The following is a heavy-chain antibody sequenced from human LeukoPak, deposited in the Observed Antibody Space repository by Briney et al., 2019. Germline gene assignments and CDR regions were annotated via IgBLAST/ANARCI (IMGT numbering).Heavy chain of an antibody. D-gene: IGHD3-10*01. CDR3: ARAPYGSGSYYKGDY. CDR1: GYTFTGYY. Sequence: ASVKVSCKASGYTFTGYYMHWVRQAPGQGLEWMGRVNPNSGGTNYAQKFQGRVTMNRDTYISTAYMELSRLRSDDTAVYYCARAPYGSGSYYKGDYWGQGTMVTVSS. J-gene: IGHJ4*02. CDR2: VNPNSGGT. V-gene: IGHV1-2*06.